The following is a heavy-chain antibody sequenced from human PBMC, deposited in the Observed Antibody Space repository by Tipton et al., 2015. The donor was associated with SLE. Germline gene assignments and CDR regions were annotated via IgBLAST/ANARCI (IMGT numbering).Heavy chain of an antibody. J-gene: IGHJ1*01. CDR2: IRTRSEAR. V-gene: IGHV3-11*01. Sequence: SLRLSCAASEFTFSDYYMTWIRQAPGKGLEWISYIRTRSEARSYADSVKGRFTISRDNAKNSLYLRMDSLRAEDTALYYCAKGGGSYYEASPYAGGQYCQHWGQGTLVTVSS. D-gene: IGHD3-10*01. CDR1: EFTFSDYY. CDR3: AKGGGSYYEASPYAGGQYCQH.